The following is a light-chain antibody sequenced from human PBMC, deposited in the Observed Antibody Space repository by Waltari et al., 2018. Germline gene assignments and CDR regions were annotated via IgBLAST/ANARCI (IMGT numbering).Light chain of an antibody. Sequence: EIVLTQSPGTLSLSPGDRATLSCRASQSVTSNCLAWYQQKPGQAPRLLIYGASSRVTGIPDRFSGSGSGTDFTLTISRLEPEDFAVYFCHQYGSSHTFGQGTKLEIK. CDR2: GAS. J-gene: IGKJ2*01. CDR3: HQYGSSHT. V-gene: IGKV3-20*01. CDR1: QSVTSNC.